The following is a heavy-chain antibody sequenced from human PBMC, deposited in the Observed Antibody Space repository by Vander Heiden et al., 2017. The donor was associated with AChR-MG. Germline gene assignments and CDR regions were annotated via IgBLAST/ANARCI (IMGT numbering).Heavy chain of an antibody. CDR3: ASSLRLDYGDYYYYGMDV. Sequence: QVQLVQSGAEVKKPGSSVKVSCKASVGTFSSDAISWVRQAPGQGLEWMGGIIPIFGTANYAQKFQGRVTITADKSTSTAYMELSSLRSEDTAVYYCASSLRLDYGDYYYYGMDVWGQGTTVTVSS. V-gene: IGHV1-69*06. CDR2: IIPIFGTA. D-gene: IGHD4-17*01. J-gene: IGHJ6*02. CDR1: VGTFSSDA.